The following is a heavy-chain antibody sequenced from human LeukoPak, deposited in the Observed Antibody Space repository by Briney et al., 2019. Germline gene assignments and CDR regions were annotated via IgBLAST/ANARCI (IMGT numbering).Heavy chain of an antibody. J-gene: IGHJ3*02. D-gene: IGHD6-19*01. V-gene: IGHV1-18*04. Sequence: ASVKISCKASGYTFATNGFSLVRQAPGQGLEWMAWISPYDGNTKYAPTLQDRVTLTTDASTSTAYMELRSLRSDDTAVYYCARLRGGIYSSRDAFDIWGQGTMVTVSS. CDR2: ISPYDGNT. CDR1: GYTFATNG. CDR3: ARLRGGIYSSRDAFDI.